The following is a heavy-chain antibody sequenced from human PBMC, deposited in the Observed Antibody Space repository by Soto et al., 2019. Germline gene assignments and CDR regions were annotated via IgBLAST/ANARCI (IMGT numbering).Heavy chain of an antibody. J-gene: IGHJ3*02. CDR1: GFTFSSYG. D-gene: IGHD5-12*01. CDR2: ISYDGSNK. Sequence: QVQLVESGGGVAQPGRSLRLSCAASGFTFSSYGMHWVRQAPGKGLEWVAVISYDGSNKYYADSVKGRFTISRDNSKNTLYLQMNSLRAEDTAVYYCAKVDIVATIHLAFDIWGQGTMVTVSS. CDR3: AKVDIVATIHLAFDI. V-gene: IGHV3-30*18.